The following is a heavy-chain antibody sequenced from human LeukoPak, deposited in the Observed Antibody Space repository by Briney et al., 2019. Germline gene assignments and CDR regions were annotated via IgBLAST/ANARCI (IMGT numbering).Heavy chain of an antibody. CDR2: INHSGST. CDR3: ARGGEIAARPRYRYFDY. D-gene: IGHD6-6*01. V-gene: IGHV4-34*01. J-gene: IGHJ4*02. Sequence: SETRSLTCTVYGGSFSGYYWSWIRQPPGKGLEWIGEINHSGSTNYNPSLKSRVTISVDTSKNQFSLKLSSVTAADTAVYYCARGGEIAARPRYRYFDYWGQGTLVTVSS. CDR1: GGSFSGYY.